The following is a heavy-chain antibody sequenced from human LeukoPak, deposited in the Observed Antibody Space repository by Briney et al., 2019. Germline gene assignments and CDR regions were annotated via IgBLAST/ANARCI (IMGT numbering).Heavy chain of an antibody. V-gene: IGHV3-21*01. CDR3: ARRTYSSGHYDY. CDR2: ICSSGS. CDR1: GFTFSYYC. Sequence: GGSLRLFCAASGFTFSYYCMNWVRQAPGKGLEWVSSICSSGSYYADSVVGRFTISRDDAKNSLFLQMDSLRADDTAVFYCARRTYSSGHYDYWGQGTLVTVSS. D-gene: IGHD6-19*01. J-gene: IGHJ4*02.